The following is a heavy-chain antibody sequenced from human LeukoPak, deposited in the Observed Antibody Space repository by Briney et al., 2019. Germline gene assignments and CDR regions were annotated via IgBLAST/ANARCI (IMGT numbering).Heavy chain of an antibody. Sequence: GGSLRLSCAASGFTFSSYAMSWIRQAPGKGLEWVSAISGSGGSTYYADSVKGRFTISRDNSKNTLYLQMNSLRAEDTAVYYCARGQSPNYDFWSGYYVYWGQGTLVTVSS. CDR2: ISGSGGST. CDR1: GFTFSSYA. J-gene: IGHJ4*02. CDR3: ARGQSPNYDFWSGYYVY. V-gene: IGHV3-23*01. D-gene: IGHD3-3*01.